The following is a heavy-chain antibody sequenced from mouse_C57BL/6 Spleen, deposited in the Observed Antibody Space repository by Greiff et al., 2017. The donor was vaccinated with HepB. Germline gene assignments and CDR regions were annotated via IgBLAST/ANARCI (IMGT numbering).Heavy chain of an antibody. CDR3: TRRLRLDY. Sequence: VQLQESGAELVRPGASVTLSCKASGYTFTDYEMHWVKQTPVHGLEWIGAIDPETGGTAYNQKFKGKAILTADKSSSTAYMELRSLTSEDSAVYYCTRRLRLDYWGQGTTLTVSS. V-gene: IGHV1-15*01. CDR2: IDPETGGT. J-gene: IGHJ2*01. CDR1: GYTFTDYE. D-gene: IGHD1-2*01.